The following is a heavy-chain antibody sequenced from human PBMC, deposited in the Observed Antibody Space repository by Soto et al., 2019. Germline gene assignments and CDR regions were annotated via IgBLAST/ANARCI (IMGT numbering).Heavy chain of an antibody. CDR2: MNPNSGYT. Sequence: ASVKVSCKASGYTFTSYDINWVRQATGQGLEWMGWMNPNSGYTGYAQKFQGRVTMTRNTSISTAYMELRSLRSDDTAVYYCARASWDWNYGYFDYWGQGTLVTVSS. D-gene: IGHD1-7*01. CDR3: ARASWDWNYGYFDY. CDR1: GYTFTSYD. J-gene: IGHJ4*02. V-gene: IGHV1-8*01.